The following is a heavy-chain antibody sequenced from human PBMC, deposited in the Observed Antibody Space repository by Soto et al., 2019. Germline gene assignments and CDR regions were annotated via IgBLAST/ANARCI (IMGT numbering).Heavy chain of an antibody. Sequence: MHWVRQAPGKGLEWVAVIWYDGSNKYYADSVKGRFTISRDNSKNTLYLQMNSLRAEDTAVYYCARGIEYYYDSSGYQIDYWGQGTVVTVSP. V-gene: IGHV3-33*01. CDR2: IWYDGSNK. CDR3: ARGIEYYYDSSGYQIDY. D-gene: IGHD3-22*01. J-gene: IGHJ4*02.